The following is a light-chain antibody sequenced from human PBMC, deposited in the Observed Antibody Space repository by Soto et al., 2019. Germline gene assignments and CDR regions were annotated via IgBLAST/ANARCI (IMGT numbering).Light chain of an antibody. Sequence: QSVLTQPPSVSADPGQKVNISCSGSSSNIGNNYVSWYQQLPGTAPKLLIYDNNKRPSGIPDRFSGSKSGTSATLGITGRQTGDEADYYCASWDDRLGADIFGGGTKVTV. J-gene: IGLJ2*01. CDR2: DNN. V-gene: IGLV1-51*01. CDR1: SSNIGNNY. CDR3: ASWDDRLGADI.